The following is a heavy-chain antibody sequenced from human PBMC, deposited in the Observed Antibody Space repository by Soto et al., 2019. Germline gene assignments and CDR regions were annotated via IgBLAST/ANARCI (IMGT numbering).Heavy chain of an antibody. Sequence: TGGSLILSCAASGFTFSSCWMSWVRQAPGKGLEWVANIKEDGSEKYYVDSVKGRFTISRDNAKNSLYLQMNSLRVEDTAVYFCAAAGILAAGSNWDSWGQGTLVTVSS. J-gene: IGHJ4*02. CDR3: AAAGILAAGSNWDS. D-gene: IGHD6-13*01. CDR2: IKEDGSEK. CDR1: GFTFSSCW. V-gene: IGHV3-7*05.